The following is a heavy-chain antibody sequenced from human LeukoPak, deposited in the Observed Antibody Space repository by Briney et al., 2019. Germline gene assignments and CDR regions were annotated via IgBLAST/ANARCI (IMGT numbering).Heavy chain of an antibody. CDR1: GGSINNYY. CDR2: IYYRGST. CDR3: ARGGDYGDLRYFDY. J-gene: IGHJ4*02. Sequence: SETLSLTCTVSGGSINNYYWSWIRQPPGKGLEWIGYIYYRGSTNYNPSLKSRVTFSVDTSKNQFSLKSNSVTAADTAVYYCARGGDYGDLRYFDYWGQGTLVTVSS. D-gene: IGHD4-17*01. V-gene: IGHV4-59*01.